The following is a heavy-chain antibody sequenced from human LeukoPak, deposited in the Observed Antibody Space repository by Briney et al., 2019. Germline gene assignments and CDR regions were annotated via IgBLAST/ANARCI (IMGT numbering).Heavy chain of an antibody. CDR1: GGSISSYY. D-gene: IGHD6-6*01. J-gene: IGHJ4*02. CDR2: IYYSGST. V-gene: IGHV4-59*01. Sequence: NASETLSLTCTVSGGSISSYYWSWIRQPPGKGLEWIGYIYYSGSTSYNPSLKSPVTISLDTSKDQFSLTLSSVTAADTAVYYCAREGIYSSSSYFDFWGQGTLVTVSS. CDR3: AREGIYSSSSYFDF.